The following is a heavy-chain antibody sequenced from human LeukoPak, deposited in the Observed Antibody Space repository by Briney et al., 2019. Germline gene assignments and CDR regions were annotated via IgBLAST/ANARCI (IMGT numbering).Heavy chain of an antibody. CDR3: ARDLAGFNGYAYYLDS. CDR2: TYYKATSYF. J-gene: IGHJ4*02. CDR1: GDIVSSNTAA. D-gene: IGHD5-12*01. Sequence: SQTLSLTCVISGDIVSSNTAAWNWIRQSPSRGLEWLGRTYYKATSYFDYATSVESRLTIQSDTSKNQFSMQLSSVTPEDTAVYYCARDLAGFNGYAYYLDSWGQGLLVTVSS. V-gene: IGHV6-1*01.